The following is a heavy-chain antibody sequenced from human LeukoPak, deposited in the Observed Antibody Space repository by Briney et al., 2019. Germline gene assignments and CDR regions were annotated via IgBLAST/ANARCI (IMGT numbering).Heavy chain of an antibody. Sequence: GGPLRLSCAASGFTFNNYAMSWVRQAPGKGLEWVSTIVGNGGNTYYADSVKGRFTISRDNSKNTLFLQMNSLRAEDTAVYYCAKEQQGPGYWGQGTLVTVSS. V-gene: IGHV3-23*01. J-gene: IGHJ4*02. CDR2: IVGNGGNT. CDR3: AKEQQGPGY. CDR1: GFTFNNYA. D-gene: IGHD6-13*01.